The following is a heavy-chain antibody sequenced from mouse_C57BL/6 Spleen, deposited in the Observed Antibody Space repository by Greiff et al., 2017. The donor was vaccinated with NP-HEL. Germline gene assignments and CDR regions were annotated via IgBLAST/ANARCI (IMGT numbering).Heavy chain of an antibody. Sequence: VQLQQPGAELVRPGTSVKLSCKASGYPFTSYWLHWVKQRPGQGLEWIGVIDPSDSYTNYNQKFTGKATLTVDTSSITAYTQRSSLTYECAAVYDCAREGEQTAQALDYWGKGTTLTVSS. V-gene: IGHV1-59*01. CDR1: GYPFTSYW. CDR2: IDPSDSYT. D-gene: IGHD3-2*02. CDR3: AREGEQTAQALDY. J-gene: IGHJ2*01.